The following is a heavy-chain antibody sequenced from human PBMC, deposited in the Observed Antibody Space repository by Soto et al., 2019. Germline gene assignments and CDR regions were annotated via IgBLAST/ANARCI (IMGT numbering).Heavy chain of an antibody. CDR3: ARDRVYGDYGFDY. D-gene: IGHD4-17*01. J-gene: IGHJ4*02. CDR1: GFTFSSYG. CDR2: IWYDGSNK. Sequence: GGSLRLSCAASGFTFSSYGMHWVRQAPGKGLEWVAVIWYDGSNKYYADSVKGRFTISRDNSKNTLYLQMNSLRAEDTAVYYCARDRVYGDYGFDYWGQGTLVTVSS. V-gene: IGHV3-33*01.